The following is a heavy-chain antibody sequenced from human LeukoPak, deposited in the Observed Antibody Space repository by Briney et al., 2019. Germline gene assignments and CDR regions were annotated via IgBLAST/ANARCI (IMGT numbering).Heavy chain of an antibody. CDR1: GYSFTSYW. CDR3: ATTTYCSSTTCLAAFDI. CDR2: IYPGDSDT. V-gene: IGHV5-51*01. J-gene: IGHJ3*02. D-gene: IGHD2-2*01. Sequence: GEPLKISCKGSGYSFTSYWIGWVRQMPGKGLEWMGIIYPGDSDTRYSPSFQGQVTISADKSITTAYLQWSSLKASDTAMYYCATTTYCSSTTCLAAFDIWGHGTMVTVSS.